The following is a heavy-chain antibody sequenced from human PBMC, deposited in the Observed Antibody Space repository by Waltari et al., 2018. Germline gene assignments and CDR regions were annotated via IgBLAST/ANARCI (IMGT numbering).Heavy chain of an antibody. D-gene: IGHD2-15*01. CDR3: ARGRDCSGGSCYLDH. J-gene: IGHJ4*02. V-gene: IGHV3-48*03. CDR1: GFIFSNYE. Sequence: EVQVVEPGGGMVQPGGSLRLSCVTSGFIFSNYEMNWVRQAPGKGLEWVSYIRTSGTVMYYAESVEGRFTISRDNPKNSLYLQMNSLRAEDTAVYFCARGRDCSGGSCYLDHWGQGTLVTVSS. CDR2: IRTSGTVM.